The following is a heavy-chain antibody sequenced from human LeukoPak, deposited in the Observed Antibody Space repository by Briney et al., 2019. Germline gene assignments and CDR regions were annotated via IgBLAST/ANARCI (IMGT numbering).Heavy chain of an antibody. CDR3: TTVRLAAADHFDY. D-gene: IGHD6-13*01. CDR1: GFTFSNAW. Sequence: GGSLRPSCAASGFTFSNAWMSWVRQAPGKGLEWVGRIKSKTDGGTTDYAAPVKGRFTISRDDSKNTLYLQMNSLKTEDTAVYYCTTVRLAAADHFDYWGQGTLVTVSS. CDR2: IKSKTDGGTT. V-gene: IGHV3-15*01. J-gene: IGHJ4*02.